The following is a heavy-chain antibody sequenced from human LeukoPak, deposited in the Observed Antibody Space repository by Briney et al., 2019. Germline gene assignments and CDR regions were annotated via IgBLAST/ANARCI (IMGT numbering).Heavy chain of an antibody. CDR2: INHSGST. J-gene: IGHJ6*03. CDR1: GGSFSGYY. D-gene: IGHD1-1*01. CDR3: ARGIRHYYYYYMDV. V-gene: IGHV4-34*01. Sequence: SETLSLTCAVYGGSFSGYYWSWIRQPPGKGLEWIGEINHSGSTNYNPSLKSRVTISVDTSKNQFSLKLSSVTAADTAVYYCARGIRHYYYYYMDVWGKETTVTVSS.